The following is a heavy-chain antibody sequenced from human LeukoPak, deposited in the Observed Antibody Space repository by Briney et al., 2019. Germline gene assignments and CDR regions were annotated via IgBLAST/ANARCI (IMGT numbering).Heavy chain of an antibody. Sequence: PSETLSLTCTVSGGSISSYYWSWIRQPPGKGLEWIGYIYYSGSTNYNPSLKSRVTISVDTSKNQFSLKLSSVTAADTAVYYCARVGGRGYSGYVFDYWGQGTLVTVSS. CDR2: IYYSGST. D-gene: IGHD5-12*01. CDR1: GGSISSYY. CDR3: ARVGGRGYSGYVFDY. V-gene: IGHV4-59*01. J-gene: IGHJ4*02.